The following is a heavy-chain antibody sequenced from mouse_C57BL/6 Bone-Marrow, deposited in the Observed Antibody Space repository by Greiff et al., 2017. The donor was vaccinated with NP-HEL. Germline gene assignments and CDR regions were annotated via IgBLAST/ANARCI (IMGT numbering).Heavy chain of an antibody. CDR2: IDPSDSYT. CDR1: GYTFTSYW. J-gene: IGHJ1*03. CDR3: ARGPYDYDVDWYFDV. Sequence: QVQLQQPGAELVMPGASVKLSCKASGYTFTSYWMHWVKQRPGQGLEWIGEIDPSDSYTNYNQKFKGKSTLTVDKSSSTAYMQLSSLTSEDSAVYYCARGPYDYDVDWYFDVWGTGTTVTVSS. D-gene: IGHD2-4*01. V-gene: IGHV1-69*01.